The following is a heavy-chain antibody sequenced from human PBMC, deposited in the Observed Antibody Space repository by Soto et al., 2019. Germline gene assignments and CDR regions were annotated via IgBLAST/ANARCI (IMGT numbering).Heavy chain of an antibody. CDR2: IYSGGTT. Sequence: EVQLVESGGGLIQPGGSLRLCCAASGFSVNNNHMSWVRQAPGKGLEWLSIIYSGGTTYYADSVKGRFTISRDNSKNTLYLQMNSLRAEDTAMYYCLTAPVVWTYWGQGTLVTVSS. CDR1: GFSVNNNH. J-gene: IGHJ4*02. D-gene: IGHD1-1*01. CDR3: LTAPVVWTY. V-gene: IGHV3-53*01.